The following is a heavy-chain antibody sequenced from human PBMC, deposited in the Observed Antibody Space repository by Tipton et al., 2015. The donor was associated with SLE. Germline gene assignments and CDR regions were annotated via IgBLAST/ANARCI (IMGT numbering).Heavy chain of an antibody. J-gene: IGHJ4*02. CDR3: AIRGMGNSGSYYEPDHFGY. Sequence: TLSLTCTVSGAPISSGTYYWSWIRQHPGKGLEWIGYIYYTGSTYYNPSLKSRATISVDTSKNQFSLNLTSMTAADTAVYYCAIRGMGNSGSYYEPDHFGYWGQGILVTVSS. V-gene: IGHV4-31*03. CDR1: GAPISSGTYY. CDR2: IYYTGST. D-gene: IGHD3-10*01.